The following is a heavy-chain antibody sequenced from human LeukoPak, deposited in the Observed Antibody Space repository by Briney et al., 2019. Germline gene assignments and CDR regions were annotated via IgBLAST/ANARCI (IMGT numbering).Heavy chain of an antibody. CDR2: IYSGGST. D-gene: IGHD6-19*01. CDR3: ARGGSSGWNWLDP. CDR1: GCPVSGTY. V-gene: IGHV3-66*01. Sequence: GGSLRLSCAASGCPVSGTYMTWVRQAPGKGLEWVSVIYSGGSTYYADSVKGRFTISRDNVKNMVYLQMNSLRDEDTAIYYCARGGSSGWNWLDPWGQGTLVTVSS. J-gene: IGHJ5*02.